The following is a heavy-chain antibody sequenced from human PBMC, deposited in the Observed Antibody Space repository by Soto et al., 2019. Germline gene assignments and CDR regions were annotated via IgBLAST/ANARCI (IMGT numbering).Heavy chain of an antibody. D-gene: IGHD1-26*01. J-gene: IGHJ6*02. V-gene: IGHV4-4*07. CDR3: VRDQLTVGTAHYYYYGMDV. CDR2: IYTSGST. CDR1: GGSIINYY. Sequence: LSLTCTVSGGSIINYYWSWIRQPAGKGLEWIGRIYTSGSTIYNPSLKSRVTMSVDTSKNQFSQRLSSVTAADTAVYYCVRDQLTVGTAHYYYYGMDVWGQGTTVTVSS.